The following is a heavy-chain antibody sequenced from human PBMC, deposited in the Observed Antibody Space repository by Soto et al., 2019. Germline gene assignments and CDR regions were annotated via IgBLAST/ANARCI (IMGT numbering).Heavy chain of an antibody. J-gene: IGHJ6*02. D-gene: IGHD1-26*01. Sequence: QVQLVQSGAEVKKPGASVKVSCKASGYTFTTSGINWVRQAPGQGLEWMGWISAYNGNTNYAQKFQGRVTMTTDTSTSTVYMELRSLRSDDTAVYYGGREGGGYGMDVWGQGTTVTVSS. CDR3: GREGGGYGMDV. CDR1: GYTFTTSG. V-gene: IGHV1-18*01. CDR2: ISAYNGNT.